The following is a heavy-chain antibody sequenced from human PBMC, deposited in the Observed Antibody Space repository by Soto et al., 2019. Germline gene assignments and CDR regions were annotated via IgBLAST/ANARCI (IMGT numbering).Heavy chain of an antibody. CDR3: AATEAEGITGTTGGDY. CDR2: IVVGSGNT. V-gene: IGHV1-58*01. CDR1: GFTFTSSA. Sequence: GASVKVSCKASGFTFTSSAVQWVRQARGQRLEWIGWIVVGSGNTNYAQKFQERVTITRDMSTSTAYMELSSLRSEDTAVYYCAATEAEGITGTTGGDYWAREPWSPSPQ. J-gene: IGHJ4*02. D-gene: IGHD1-7*01.